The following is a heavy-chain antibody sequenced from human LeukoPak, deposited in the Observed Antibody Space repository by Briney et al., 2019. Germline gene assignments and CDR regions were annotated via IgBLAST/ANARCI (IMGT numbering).Heavy chain of an antibody. CDR3: ARERRRTVAVAGRPSYFDL. D-gene: IGHD6-19*01. V-gene: IGHV4-34*01. J-gene: IGHJ2*01. CDR1: GGSFSGYY. CDR2: INHSGST. Sequence: SETLSLTCAVYGGSFSGYYWSWIRQPPGKGLEWIGEINHSGSTNYNPPLKSRVTISVDTSKNQFSLKLSSVTAADTAVYYCARERRRTVAVAGRPSYFDLWGRGTLVTVSS.